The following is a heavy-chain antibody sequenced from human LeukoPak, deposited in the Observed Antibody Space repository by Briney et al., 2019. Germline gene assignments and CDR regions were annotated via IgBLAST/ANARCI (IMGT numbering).Heavy chain of an antibody. CDR2: ISAYNGNT. Sequence: ASVKVSCKASGGTFSSYAISWVRQAPGQGLEWMGWISAYNGNTNYAQKLQGRVTMTTDTSTSTAYMELRSLRSDDTAVYYCARDLSGSGYFDYWGQGTLVTVSS. J-gene: IGHJ4*02. CDR3: ARDLSGSGYFDY. D-gene: IGHD6-19*01. V-gene: IGHV1-18*01. CDR1: GGTFSSYA.